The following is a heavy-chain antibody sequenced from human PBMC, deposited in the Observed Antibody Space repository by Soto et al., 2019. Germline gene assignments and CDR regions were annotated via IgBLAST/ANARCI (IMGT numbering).Heavy chain of an antibody. CDR2: IYYSGST. CDR3: ARDGLELVSNYYGMDV. J-gene: IGHJ6*02. D-gene: IGHD1-7*01. Sequence: LSLTCTVSGGSVSSGSYYWSWIRQPPGKGLEWIGYIYYSGSTNYNPSLKSRVTISVDTSKNQFSLKLSSVTAADTAVYYCARDGLELVSNYYGMDVWGQGTTVTV. CDR1: GGSVSSGSYY. V-gene: IGHV4-61*01.